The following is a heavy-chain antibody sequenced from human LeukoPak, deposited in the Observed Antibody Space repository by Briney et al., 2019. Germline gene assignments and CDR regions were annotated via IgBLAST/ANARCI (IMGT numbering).Heavy chain of an antibody. CDR1: GYTFTSYG. CDR3: ARGDTTYYDILTGWTPDAFDI. D-gene: IGHD3-9*01. CDR2: ISAYNGNT. V-gene: IGHV1-18*01. J-gene: IGHJ3*02. Sequence: ASVKVSCKASGYTFTSYGISWVRQAPGQGLEWMGWISAYNGNTNYAQKLQGRVTMTTDTSTSTAYMELRSLRSDDTAVYYCARGDTTYYDILTGWTPDAFDIWGQGTMVAVSS.